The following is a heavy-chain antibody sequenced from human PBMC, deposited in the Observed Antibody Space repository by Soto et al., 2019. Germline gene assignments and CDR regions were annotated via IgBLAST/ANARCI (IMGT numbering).Heavy chain of an antibody. Sequence: QVQLVESGGGVVQPGRSLRLSCAASGFSFSSYGMHWVRQAPGKGLEWVAVIWFDGSNKYYADSVKGRFTISRDNSQNTLYLQMICLRAEDTALYYCARDGVSGGYYYMDVWGKGTTVTVSS. J-gene: IGHJ6*03. CDR3: ARDGVSGGYYYMDV. CDR1: GFSFSSYG. V-gene: IGHV3-33*01. CDR2: IWFDGSNK. D-gene: IGHD3-16*01.